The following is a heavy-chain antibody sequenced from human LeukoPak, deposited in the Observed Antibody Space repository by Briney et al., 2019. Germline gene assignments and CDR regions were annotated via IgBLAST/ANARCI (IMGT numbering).Heavy chain of an antibody. V-gene: IGHV4-59*01. CDR3: AKVNYDFWADWYFDL. CDR1: GGSISSYY. J-gene: IGHJ2*01. CDR2: IYYSGST. D-gene: IGHD3-3*01. Sequence: SETLSLTCTVSGGSISSYYWSWIRRPPGKGLEWIGYIYYSGSTNYNPSLKSRVTISVDTSKNQFSLKLSSVTAADTAVYYCAKVNYDFWADWYFDLWGRGTLVTVSS.